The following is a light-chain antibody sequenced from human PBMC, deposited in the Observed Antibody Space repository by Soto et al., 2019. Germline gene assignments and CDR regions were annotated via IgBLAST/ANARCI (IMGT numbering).Light chain of an antibody. V-gene: IGKV3-20*01. CDR2: GAS. CDR1: QSVSSSY. J-gene: IGKJ2*02. CDR3: QQYNVWPRT. Sequence: EIVLTQSPGTLSLSPGERATLSCRASQSVSSSYLAWYQQKPGQAPRLLIYGASSRATGIPDRFSGSGSGTDFTLTISRLEPEDFAVYYCQQYNVWPRTFGQGTKLEIK.